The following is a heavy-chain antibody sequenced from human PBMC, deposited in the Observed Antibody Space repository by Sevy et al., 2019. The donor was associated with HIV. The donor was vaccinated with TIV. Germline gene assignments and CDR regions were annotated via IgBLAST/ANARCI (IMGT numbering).Heavy chain of an antibody. CDR3: ARAFQEYYYGMDV. J-gene: IGHJ6*02. CDR1: GDSISGYY. V-gene: IGHV4-59*01. D-gene: IGHD2-21*01. Sequence: SETLSLTCTVSGDSISGYYWSWIRQPPGKGLEWIGYIYYSGRTNYNPSLKSRVTISEDTSKNQFSLKLSSVSVADTAVYYCARAFQEYYYGMDVWGQGTTVTVSS. CDR2: IYYSGRT.